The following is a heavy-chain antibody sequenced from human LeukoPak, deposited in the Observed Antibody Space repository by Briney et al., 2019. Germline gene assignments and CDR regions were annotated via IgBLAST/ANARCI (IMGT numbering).Heavy chain of an antibody. J-gene: IGHJ4*02. D-gene: IGHD1-26*01. CDR3: ARDLTVGPTTDYFDY. CDR1: GYSFNTYW. V-gene: IGHV5-51*01. Sequence: GESLKISCKGSGYSFNTYWIGWVRQMPGKGLEWMGIIYPGDSDTKYSPSFQGQVTISADKSISTAYLQMNSLRAEDTAVYYCARDLTVGPTTDYFDYWGQGTLVTVSS. CDR2: IYPGDSDT.